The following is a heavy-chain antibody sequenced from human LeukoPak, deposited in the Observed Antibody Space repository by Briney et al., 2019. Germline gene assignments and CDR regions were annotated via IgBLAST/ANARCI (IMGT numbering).Heavy chain of an antibody. V-gene: IGHV1-69*05. CDR3: ARTKYPYYDFWSGYFDY. D-gene: IGHD3-3*01. Sequence: SVKVSCKASGGTFSSYAISWVRQAPGQGLEWMGGIIPIFGTANYAQKFQGRVTITTGESTSTAYMELSSLRSEDTAVYYCARTKYPYYDFWSGYFDYWGQGTLVTVSS. CDR1: GGTFSSYA. J-gene: IGHJ4*02. CDR2: IIPIFGTA.